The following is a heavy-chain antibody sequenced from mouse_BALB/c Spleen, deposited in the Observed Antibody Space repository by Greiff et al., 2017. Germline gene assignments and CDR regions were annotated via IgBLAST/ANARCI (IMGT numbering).Heavy chain of an antibody. CDR3: ARHRTGTMDY. V-gene: IGHV5-6-2*01. D-gene: IGHD4-1*01. J-gene: IGHJ4*01. CDR1: GFTFSSYY. CDR2: INSNGGST. Sequence: EVQRVESGGGLVKLGGSLKLSCAASGFTFSSYYMSWVRQTPEKRLELVAAINSNGGSTYYPDTVKGRFTISRDNAKNTLYLQMSSLKSEDTALYYCARHRTGTMDYWGQGTSVTVSS.